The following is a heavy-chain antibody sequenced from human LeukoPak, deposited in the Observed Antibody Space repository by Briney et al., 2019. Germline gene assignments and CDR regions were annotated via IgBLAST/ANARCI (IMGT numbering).Heavy chain of an antibody. CDR2: IYYSGST. Sequence: SETLSLTCTVSGGSISSYYWSWIRQPPGKGLEWIGYIYYSGSTYYNPSLKSRVTISVDTSKNQFSLKLSSVTAADTAVYYCARYDSSPVTFDYWGQGTLVTVSS. CDR3: ARYDSSPVTFDY. CDR1: GGSISSYY. J-gene: IGHJ4*02. V-gene: IGHV4-59*06. D-gene: IGHD3-22*01.